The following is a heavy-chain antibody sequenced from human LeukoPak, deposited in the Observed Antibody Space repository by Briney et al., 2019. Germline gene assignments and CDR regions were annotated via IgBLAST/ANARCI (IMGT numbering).Heavy chain of an antibody. V-gene: IGHV4-4*02. D-gene: IGHD4-17*01. CDR3: ARVTTVTGSGYFDY. CDR1: GFTFSSYA. J-gene: IGHJ4*02. Sequence: GSLRLSCSASGFTFSSYAMHWVRQAPGKGLEWIGEIYHSGSTNHNPSLKSRVTISGDKSKNQFSLKLSSVTAADTAVYYCARVTTVTGSGYFDYWGQGTLVTVSS. CDR2: IYHSGST.